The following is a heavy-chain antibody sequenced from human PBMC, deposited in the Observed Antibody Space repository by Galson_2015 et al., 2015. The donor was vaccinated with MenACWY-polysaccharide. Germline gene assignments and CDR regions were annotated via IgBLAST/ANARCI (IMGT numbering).Heavy chain of an antibody. CDR3: VGPLGRGGTGAYGMDA. Sequence: SLRLSCAASGLTFSNNWIHWVRQAPGKGLVWVSRINSDASSTAYADSVKGRFTISRDNAKNTLYLQMNSLRVEDTAVYYCVGPLGRGGTGAYGMDAWGKGTTVTVSS. D-gene: IGHD3-10*01. CDR1: GLTFSNNW. V-gene: IGHV3-74*01. J-gene: IGHJ6*04. CDR2: INSDASST.